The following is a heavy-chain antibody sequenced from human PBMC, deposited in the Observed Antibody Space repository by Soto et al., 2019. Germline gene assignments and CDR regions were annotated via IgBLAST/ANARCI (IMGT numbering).Heavy chain of an antibody. D-gene: IGHD1-1*01. Sequence: GGSLRLSCASSGFTFSTYTMNWVRQAPGKGLEWVSSINGRSNYKYYTDSVKGRFTISRDNAKNSLYLQMNRLRAEDTAVYYCARADRIVGGTSAFDYWGLGTLVTVSS. J-gene: IGHJ4*02. V-gene: IGHV3-21*01. CDR3: ARADRIVGGTSAFDY. CDR1: GFTFSTYT. CDR2: INGRSNYK.